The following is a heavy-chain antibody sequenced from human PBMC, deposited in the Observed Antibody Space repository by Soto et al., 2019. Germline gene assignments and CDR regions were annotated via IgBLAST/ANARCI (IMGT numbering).Heavy chain of an antibody. CDR2: INPLPTSGST. Sequence: QVQLVQSGAEVKKPGASVKVSCKASGYIFTNYYIHWVRQAPGQGLEWMAIINPLPTSGSTNYAQKFQGRVTVTRDTSTSTVYMELSNLRSEDTAIYYCARDLAAAAYWGQGTLVTVSS. J-gene: IGHJ4*02. V-gene: IGHV1-46*01. CDR3: ARDLAAAAY. D-gene: IGHD6-13*01. CDR1: GYIFTNYY.